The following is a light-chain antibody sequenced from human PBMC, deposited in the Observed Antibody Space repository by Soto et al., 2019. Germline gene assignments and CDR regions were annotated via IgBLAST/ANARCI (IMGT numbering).Light chain of an antibody. J-gene: IGLJ1*01. CDR2: EVN. CDR1: SNGVGGYNY. Sequence: QSALTQPPSASGSPGQSVTISCTGTSNGVGGYNYVSWYQQHPGKAPKLMIYEVNKRPSGVPDRFSGTKSGNTASLTVSGLQAEDEADYYCSSFAVSKSFVFGTGTKVTVL. CDR3: SSFAVSKSFV. V-gene: IGLV2-8*01.